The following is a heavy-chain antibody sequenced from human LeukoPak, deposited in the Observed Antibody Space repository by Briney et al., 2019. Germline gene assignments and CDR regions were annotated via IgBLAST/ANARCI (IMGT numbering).Heavy chain of an antibody. D-gene: IGHD3-10*01. Sequence: SETLSLTCTVSGGSISSYYWSWIRQPAGKGLEWIGRIYISGSTNYNPSLKSRVTMSVDTSKNQFSLKLSSVAAADTAVYYCARKHSYGSGIYYNGYYYYMDVWGKGTTVTISS. CDR1: GGSISSYY. V-gene: IGHV4-4*07. J-gene: IGHJ6*03. CDR3: ARKHSYGSGIYYNGYYYYMDV. CDR2: IYISGST.